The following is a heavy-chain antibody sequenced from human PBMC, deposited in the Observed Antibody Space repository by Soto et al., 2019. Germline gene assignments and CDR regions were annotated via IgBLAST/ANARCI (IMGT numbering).Heavy chain of an antibody. J-gene: IGHJ4*02. V-gene: IGHV4-59*08. CDR2: IYFGGTT. CDR3: ATRTFGSNAFFDT. Sequence: SETLSLTCSVSGASLSSNYWSWVRQPPGKGLEWIGYIYFGGTTQSNPSLKSRAIISLDTSKNQFSLNLSSVTAADTAVYYCATRTFGSNAFFDTWGQGALVTVSS. CDR1: GASLSSNY. D-gene: IGHD3-10*01.